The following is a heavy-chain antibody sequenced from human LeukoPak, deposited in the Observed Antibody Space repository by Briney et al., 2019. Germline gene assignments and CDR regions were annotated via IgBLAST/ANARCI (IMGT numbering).Heavy chain of an antibody. J-gene: IGHJ2*01. CDR2: IKQDGSEK. CDR3: ARDRVPISSWEGNWYFDL. D-gene: IGHD6-13*01. CDR1: GFTFSSYW. Sequence: GGSLRLSCAASGFTFSSYWMSWVRQAPGKGLEWVANIKQDGSEKYYVDSVKGRFTISRDNAKNSLYLQMNSLRAEDTAVYYCARDRVPISSWEGNWYFDLWGRGALVTVSS. V-gene: IGHV3-7*01.